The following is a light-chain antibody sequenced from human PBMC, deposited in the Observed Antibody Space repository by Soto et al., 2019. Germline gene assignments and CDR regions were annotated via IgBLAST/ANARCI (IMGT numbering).Light chain of an antibody. V-gene: IGKV1-5*03. CDR2: QAS. CDR3: QQYNSYSWT. J-gene: IGKJ1*01. CDR1: QSIRSW. Sequence: DIQMTQSPSTLSASVGDRVTITCRASQSIRSWLAWYQQKPGKAPNLLIYQASSLKSGVPSRFSGSGSGTEYTLTISSLQPDDFATDYCQQYNSYSWTFGQGTKVEIK.